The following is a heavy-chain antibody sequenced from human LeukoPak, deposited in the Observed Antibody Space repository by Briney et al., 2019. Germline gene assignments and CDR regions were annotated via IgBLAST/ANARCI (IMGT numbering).Heavy chain of an antibody. CDR2: IYYGGST. CDR3: TRDHCTGINCYEYNYNGMDV. Sequence: PSETLSLTCTVSGGSISSYYWSWIRQPPGKGLEWIGYIYYGGSTNYNPSLKSRVTISVDTSKNQFSLKLSSVTAADTAVYYCTRDHCTGINCYEYNYNGMDVWGQGTTVTVSS. J-gene: IGHJ6*02. V-gene: IGHV4-59*01. CDR1: GGSISSYY. D-gene: IGHD2-2*01.